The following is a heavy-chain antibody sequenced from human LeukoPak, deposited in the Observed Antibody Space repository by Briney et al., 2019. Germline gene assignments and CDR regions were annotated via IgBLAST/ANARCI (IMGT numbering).Heavy chain of an antibody. V-gene: IGHV1-69*13. CDR2: IIPIFGTA. D-gene: IGHD3-3*01. Sequence: SVKVSCKASGGTFSSYAISWVRQAPGQGLEWMGGIIPIFGTANYAQKFQGRVTITADESTSTAYMGLSSLRSEDTAVYYCARIHYDFWSGYYPDYYYYGMDVWGQGTTVTVSS. CDR3: ARIHYDFWSGYYPDYYYYGMDV. CDR1: GGTFSSYA. J-gene: IGHJ6*02.